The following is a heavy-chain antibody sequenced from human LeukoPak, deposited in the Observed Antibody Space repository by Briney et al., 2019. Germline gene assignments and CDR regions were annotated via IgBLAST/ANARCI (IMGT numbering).Heavy chain of an antibody. CDR3: AKVPGVTAIQY. J-gene: IGHJ4*02. Sequence: GGSLRLSCAASGFTFSSYGMHWARQAPGKGLEWVAVISYDGSNKYYADSVKGRFTISRDNSKNTLYLQMNSLRAEDAAVYYCAKVPGVTAIQYWGQGTLVTVSS. CDR2: ISYDGSNK. V-gene: IGHV3-30*18. CDR1: GFTFSSYG. D-gene: IGHD2-21*02.